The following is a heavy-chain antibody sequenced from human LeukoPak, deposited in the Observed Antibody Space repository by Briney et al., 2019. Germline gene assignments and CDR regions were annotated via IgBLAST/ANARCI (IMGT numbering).Heavy chain of an antibody. V-gene: IGHV3-7*01. CDR1: GFTFSSYG. Sequence: GGSLRLSCAASGFTFSSYGMHWVRQAPGKGLEWVASINQDQSRKFYVDSVRGRFTVSRDNAQNSLFLQMNSLRAEDTGFYYCAKLLRDVTIYDFWGQGALVTVSS. CDR3: AKLLRDVTIYDF. CDR2: INQDQSRK. J-gene: IGHJ4*01. D-gene: IGHD4-23*01.